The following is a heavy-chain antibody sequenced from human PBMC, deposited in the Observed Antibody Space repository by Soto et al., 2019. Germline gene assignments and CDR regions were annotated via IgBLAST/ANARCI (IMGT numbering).Heavy chain of an antibody. J-gene: IGHJ6*02. CDR2: ISSSSGST. V-gene: IGHV3-11*06. D-gene: IGHD5-12*01. Sequence: GSLRLSCAASGFTFSDYYMGWIRQAPGKGLEYISYISSSSGSTNYADSVKGRFTISRDNAKNSLYLQMSSLRAEDTAVYYCARDRGGYDRLYYYHGMAVWGQGTTVTVSS. CDR3: ARDRGGYDRLYYYHGMAV. CDR1: GFTFSDYY.